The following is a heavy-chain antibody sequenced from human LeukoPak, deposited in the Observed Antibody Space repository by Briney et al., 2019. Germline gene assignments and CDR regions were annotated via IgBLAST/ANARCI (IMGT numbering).Heavy chain of an antibody. J-gene: IGHJ4*02. V-gene: IGHV1-3*01. CDR2: INAGNGNT. Sequence: ASVKVSCKASGYTFTSYAMHWVRQAPGQRLEWMGWINAGNGNTKYSQKFQGRVTITRDTSASTAYMELSSLRSEDTAVYYCARGEVAGVPPPVFDYWGLGTLVTVSS. CDR3: ARGEVAGVPPPVFDY. CDR1: GYTFTSYA. D-gene: IGHD6-19*01.